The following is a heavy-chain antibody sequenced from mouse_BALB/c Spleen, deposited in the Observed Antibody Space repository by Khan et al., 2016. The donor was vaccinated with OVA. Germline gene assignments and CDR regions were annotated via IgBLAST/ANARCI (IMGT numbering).Heavy chain of an antibody. V-gene: IGHV5-6*01. CDR3: ASHLTGSFAY. Sequence: EVQLVESGGDLVKPGGSLKLSCAASGFTFSSYGMSWVRQTPDKRLEWVATISSGGDYTYYPDSVQGRFTISRDTAKNTLYLQMRRLKSEDTAMYYCASHLTGSFAYWGQGTLVTVSA. J-gene: IGHJ3*01. CDR2: ISSGGDYT. CDR1: GFTFSSYG. D-gene: IGHD4-1*01.